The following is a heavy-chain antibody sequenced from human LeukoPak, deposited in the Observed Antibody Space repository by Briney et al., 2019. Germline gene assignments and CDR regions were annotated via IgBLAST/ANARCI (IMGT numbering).Heavy chain of an antibody. D-gene: IGHD4-17*01. CDR1: GYSFTSYW. J-gene: IGHJ6*03. V-gene: IGHV5-51*01. CDR2: IYPGDSDT. CDR3: ARHGSYYGDYRYYYYMDV. Sequence: GESLKISCKGSGYSFTSYWIGWVRQMPGKGLKWMGIIYPGDSDTRYSPSFQGQVTISADKSISTAYLQWSSLKASDTAMYYCARHGSYYGDYRYYYYMDVWGKGTTVTVSS.